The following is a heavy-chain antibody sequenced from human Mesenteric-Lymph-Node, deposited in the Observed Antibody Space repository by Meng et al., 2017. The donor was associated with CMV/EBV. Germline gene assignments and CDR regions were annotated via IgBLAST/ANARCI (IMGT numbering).Heavy chain of an antibody. CDR2: INWNGDST. CDR3: ARPHPGSHRHYFYYGTDV. CDR1: GFTFDDYG. D-gene: IGHD3-10*01. Sequence: GESLKISCTASGFTFDDYGMSWVRQAPGKGLEWVSGINWNGDSTGYADSVKGRFAISRDNGKNSLYLQMNNLRAEDTAMYYCARPHPGSHRHYFYYGTDVWGQGTSVTVSS. J-gene: IGHJ6*02. V-gene: IGHV3-20*04.